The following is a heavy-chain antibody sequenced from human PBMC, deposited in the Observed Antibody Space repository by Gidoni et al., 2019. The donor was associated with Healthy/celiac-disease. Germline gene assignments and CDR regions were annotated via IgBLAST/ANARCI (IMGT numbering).Heavy chain of an antibody. CDR1: GLIFGAYA. V-gene: IGHV3-49*04. CDR3: TRDQNYGSGTFGGDYYYGMDV. CDR2: IRSKAYGGTT. D-gene: IGHD3-10*01. Sequence: VQRVVSGGGLVQPGRSLELSCPASGLIFGAYAMSWVRQAPGKGLEWVGCIRSKAYGGTTEYAASVRGRFTISRDDSKSIAYLQMNSLKTEDTAVYFCTRDQNYGSGTFGGDYYYGMDVWGQGSTVTVSS. J-gene: IGHJ6*02.